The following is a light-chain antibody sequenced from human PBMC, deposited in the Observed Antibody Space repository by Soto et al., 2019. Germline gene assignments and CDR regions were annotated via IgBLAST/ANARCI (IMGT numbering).Light chain of an antibody. CDR1: RSINTW. J-gene: IGKJ4*01. CDR2: AAS. Sequence: DFQMTQSPSSVSASVGDRVTITCRASRSINTWLAWYQQKPGKAPKLLIYAASTLQSGVPSRFSGSGSGTDFTLTISNLQPEDFATYYCHQANTLPLTFGGGTKVHIK. V-gene: IGKV1-12*01. CDR3: HQANTLPLT.